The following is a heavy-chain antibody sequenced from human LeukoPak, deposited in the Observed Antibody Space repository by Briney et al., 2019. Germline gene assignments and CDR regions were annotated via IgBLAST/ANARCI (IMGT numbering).Heavy chain of an antibody. D-gene: IGHD1-26*01. CDR1: GYTFTGYY. J-gene: IGHJ4*02. Sequence: GASVKVSCKASGYTFTGYYMHWVRQAPGQGLEWMGWINTNSGGTNYAQMLQGRVTMTTDTSTSTAYMELRSLRYDDTAVYYCARVPGYSGSYWGGFDYWGQGTLVTVSS. CDR2: INTNSGGT. CDR3: ARVPGYSGSYWGGFDY. V-gene: IGHV1-2*02.